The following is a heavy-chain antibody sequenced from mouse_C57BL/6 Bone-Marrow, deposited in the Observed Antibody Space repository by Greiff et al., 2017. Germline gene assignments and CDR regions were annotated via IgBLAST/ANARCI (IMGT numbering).Heavy chain of an antibody. D-gene: IGHD2-4*01. CDR1: GYSFTDYN. J-gene: IGHJ3*01. CDR3: TSHYDYDGVAY. Sequence: VQLQQSGPELVKPGASVKISCKASGYSFTDYNMNWVKQSPGKSLEWIGVINPNYGTTSYNQKFKGKATLTVDQSSSTAYMQLNSLTSEDSAVYYGTSHYDYDGVAYWGQGTLVTVSA. CDR2: INPNYGTT. V-gene: IGHV1-39*01.